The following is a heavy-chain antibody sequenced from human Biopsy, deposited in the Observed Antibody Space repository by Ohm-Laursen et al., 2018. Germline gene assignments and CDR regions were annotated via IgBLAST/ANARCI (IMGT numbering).Heavy chain of an antibody. CDR1: GFTFDDHV. CDR2: ISWDGGSE. V-gene: IGHV3-9*01. Sequence: SLRLSCTAYGFTFDDHVMHWVRQAPGKGLEWVSGISWDGGSEGYADSVKGRFTISRDNAKNSLFLQMNSLTTEDTALYYCVRGYSSSWSGYLDHWGQGTLVTVSS. D-gene: IGHD3-3*01. CDR3: VRGYSSSWSGYLDH. J-gene: IGHJ4*02.